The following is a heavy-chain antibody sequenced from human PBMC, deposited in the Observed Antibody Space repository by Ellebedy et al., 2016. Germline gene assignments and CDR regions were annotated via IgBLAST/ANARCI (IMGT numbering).Heavy chain of an antibody. D-gene: IGHD5-18*01. CDR2: ISYDGSNK. CDR3: AYDPGNSYSYGYGGEYYYYGMDV. V-gene: IGHV3-30*18. CDR1: GFTFSSYG. Sequence: GGSLRLXXAASGFTFSSYGMHWVRQAPGKGLEWVAVISYDGSNKYYADSVKGRFTISRDNSKNTLYLQMNSLRAEDTAVYYCAYDPGNSYSYGYGGEYYYYGMDVWGQGTTVTVSS. J-gene: IGHJ6*02.